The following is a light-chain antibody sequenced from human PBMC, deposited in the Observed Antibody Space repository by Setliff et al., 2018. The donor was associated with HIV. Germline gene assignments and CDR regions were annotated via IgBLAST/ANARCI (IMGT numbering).Light chain of an antibody. J-gene: IGLJ1*01. CDR3: SSYAITNTLP. V-gene: IGLV2-14*01. CDR1: TSDVGGYNY. Sequence: QSVLTQPASVSGSPGQSITISCTGTTSDVGGYNYVSWYQQHPGKAPKLIIYEVRNRLSGVSNRFSGSKSGNTASLTISGLQAEDEADYYCSSYAITNTLPFGTGTKVTVL. CDR2: EVR.